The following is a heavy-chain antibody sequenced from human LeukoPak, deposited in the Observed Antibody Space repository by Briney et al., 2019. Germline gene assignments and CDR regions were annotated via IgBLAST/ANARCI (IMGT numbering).Heavy chain of an antibody. Sequence: ASVKVSCKASGNTFTTYDINWVRQATGQGLEWMGWMNPNSGNTGYAQKFQGRVTITRNTSISTAYMEPSSLRSEDTAVYYCARGARSKDYTDYDGSRLDYWGQGTLVNVSS. CDR1: GNTFTTYD. CDR2: MNPNSGNT. V-gene: IGHV1-8*03. D-gene: IGHD5-12*01. CDR3: ARGARSKDYTDYDGSRLDY. J-gene: IGHJ4*02.